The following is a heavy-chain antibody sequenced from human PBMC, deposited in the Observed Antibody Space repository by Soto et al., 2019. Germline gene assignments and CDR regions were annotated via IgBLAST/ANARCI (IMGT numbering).Heavy chain of an antibody. V-gene: IGHV3-11*05. D-gene: IGHD2-15*01. CDR2: ISSSSSYT. J-gene: IGHJ4*02. Sequence: QVQLVESGGGLVKPGGSLRLSCAASGVTFSDYYMSWIRQAPGKGLEWVSYISSSSSYTNYADSVKGRCTISRDNAKNSLYLQMNSLRAEDTAVYYCARGVVAALTDYWGQGTLVTVSS. CDR3: ARGVVAALTDY. CDR1: GVTFSDYY.